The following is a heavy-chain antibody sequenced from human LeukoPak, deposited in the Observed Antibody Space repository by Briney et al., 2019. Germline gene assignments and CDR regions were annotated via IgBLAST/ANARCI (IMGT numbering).Heavy chain of an antibody. J-gene: IGHJ3*02. D-gene: IGHD3-16*01. CDR3: ARDADDYDAFDI. CDR1: VYTFTGYY. CDR2: INPNSGGT. V-gene: IGHV1-2*02. Sequence: GASVKVSCKASVYTFTGYYMHWVRQAPGQGLEWMGWINPNSGGTNYAQKFQGRVTMTRDTSISTAYMELSRLRSDDTAVYYCARDADDYDAFDIWGQGTMVTVSS.